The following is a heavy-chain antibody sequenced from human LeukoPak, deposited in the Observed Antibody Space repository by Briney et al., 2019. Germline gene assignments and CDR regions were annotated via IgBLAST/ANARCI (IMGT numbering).Heavy chain of an antibody. CDR1: GGSISSYY. CDR2: IYTSGNT. V-gene: IGHV4-4*07. Sequence: SETLSLTCTVSGGSISSYYWSWIRQPAGKGLEWIGRIYTSGNTNYNPSLKSRVTMSVDTSKNQFSLKLSSVTAADTAVYYCARVVVVVPAAMGAYYYYYMDVWGKGTTVTVSS. D-gene: IGHD2-2*01. J-gene: IGHJ6*03. CDR3: ARVVVVVPAAMGAYYYYYMDV.